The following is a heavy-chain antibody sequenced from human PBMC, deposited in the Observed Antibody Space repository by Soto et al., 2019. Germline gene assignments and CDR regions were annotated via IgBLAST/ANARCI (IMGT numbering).Heavy chain of an antibody. CDR2: ISGSGGST. CDR1: GFTFSSYA. D-gene: IGHD6-13*01. Sequence: PGGSLRLSCAASGFTFSSYAMSWVRQAPGKGLEWVSAISGSGGSTYYADSVKGRFTISRDNSKNTLYLQMNSLRAEDTAVYYCAKDPVGIAAAGSLGPYWGQGTLVTVSS. V-gene: IGHV3-23*01. CDR3: AKDPVGIAAAGSLGPY. J-gene: IGHJ4*02.